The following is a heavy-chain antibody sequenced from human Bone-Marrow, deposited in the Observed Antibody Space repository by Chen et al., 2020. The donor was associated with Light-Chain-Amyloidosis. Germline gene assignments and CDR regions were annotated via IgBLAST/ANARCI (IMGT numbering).Heavy chain of an antibody. CDR2: IYPDDSDA. CDR1: GYHFPNYW. CDR3: ARRRDGYNFDY. Sequence: VELEESGPRGKKAGAAPEVPCKGSGYHFPNYWIGRVRQMPGKGLEWMGVIYPDDSDARYSPSFEGQVTISADKSITTAYLQWRSLKASDTAMYYCARRRDGYNFDYWGQGTLVTVSS. J-gene: IGHJ4*02. D-gene: IGHD5-12*01. V-gene: IGHV5-51*03.